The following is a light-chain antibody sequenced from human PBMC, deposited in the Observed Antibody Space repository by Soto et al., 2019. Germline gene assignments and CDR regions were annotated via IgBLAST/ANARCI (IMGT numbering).Light chain of an antibody. J-gene: IGKJ1*01. Sequence: EIVLTQSPGTLSLSPGERATLSCRASQSVPRSYLAWYQQKPGQAPRIIIFGASGRATGIPDRFSGSGSGTDFTLTISRLEPEDFAVYYCQQYGSLSWTFGQGTKVDIK. CDR2: GAS. V-gene: IGKV3-20*01. CDR3: QQYGSLSWT. CDR1: QSVPRSY.